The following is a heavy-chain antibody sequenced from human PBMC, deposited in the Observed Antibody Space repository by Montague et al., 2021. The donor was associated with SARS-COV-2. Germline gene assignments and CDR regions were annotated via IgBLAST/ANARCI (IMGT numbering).Heavy chain of an antibody. CDR1: SDSFSSSDR. J-gene: IGHJ4*02. CDR3: ARHGWGWLRLLRPFDY. CDR2: IYYSGST. Sequence: SETLSLTCTVSSDSFSSSDRWRWVRQPPGKGLDWIGSIYYSGSTYYNPSLKSRVTISVDTSKNQFSLKLSSVTAADTAVYYCARHGWGWLRLLRPFDYWGQGTLV. D-gene: IGHD5-12*01. V-gene: IGHV4-39*01.